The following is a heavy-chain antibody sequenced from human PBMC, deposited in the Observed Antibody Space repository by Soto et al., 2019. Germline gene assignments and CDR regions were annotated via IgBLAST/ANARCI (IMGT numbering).Heavy chain of an antibody. J-gene: IGHJ4*02. CDR1: GGSIGSGGDYY. CDR2: INHSGST. V-gene: IGHV4-31*03. D-gene: IGHD2-2*01. Sequence: QVQLQESGPGLVKPSQTLSLTCTVSGGSIGSGGDYYWTWIGLHPGKGLEGVGYINHSGSTYQSRSRNGRVAMSVDPSKYQFTLNLSSVTAADTAVYDCARELRAARGRSLDFWGQGILVTVSS. CDR3: ARELRAARGRSLDF.